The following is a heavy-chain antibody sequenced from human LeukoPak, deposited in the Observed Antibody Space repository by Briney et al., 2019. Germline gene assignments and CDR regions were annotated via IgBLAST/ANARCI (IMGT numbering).Heavy chain of an antibody. J-gene: IGHJ6*02. Sequence: SQTLSLTCAISGDSVTSNSAAWNWIRQSPSRGLEWLGRTYYRSKCYNDYEVSVKSRITINPDTAKNQLSLQLNSVTPKHTAVYSCARVSLFDSSGYDYSYGMDVWGQGTTVTVSS. CDR2: TYYRSKCYN. CDR1: GDSVTSNSAA. CDR3: ARVSLFDSSGYDYSYGMDV. V-gene: IGHV6-1*01. D-gene: IGHD3-22*01.